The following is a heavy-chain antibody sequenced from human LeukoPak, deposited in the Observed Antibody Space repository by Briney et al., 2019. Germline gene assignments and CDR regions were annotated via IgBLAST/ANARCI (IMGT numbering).Heavy chain of an antibody. J-gene: IGHJ4*02. CDR3: ARGEFGDLRYDY. CDR2: IKADGSVR. CDR1: GFTFSTYW. Sequence: GGSLRLSCAASGFTFSTYWMSWVRQAPGEGLEWVANIKADGSVRFYVDSVEGRFTIFRDNAKNSLYLQMNSLRVEDTAMYYCARGEFGDLRYDYWGQGTLVTVSS. D-gene: IGHD4-17*01. V-gene: IGHV3-7*03.